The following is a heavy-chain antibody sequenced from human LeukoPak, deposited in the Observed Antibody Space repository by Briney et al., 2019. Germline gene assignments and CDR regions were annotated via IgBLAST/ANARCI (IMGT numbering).Heavy chain of an antibody. V-gene: IGHV4-38-2*02. CDR1: GYSVTSDCF. CDR2: IHHTGST. Sequence: PSETLSLTCSVSGYSVTSDCFWGWIRQPPGKGLEWIATIHHTGSTFYNPSLKSRVTISLDTSKNHFSLIVTSVTAADTAVYYCARVRTRAGNDCWGQGTLVTLSS. J-gene: IGHJ4*02. CDR3: ARVRTRAGNDC.